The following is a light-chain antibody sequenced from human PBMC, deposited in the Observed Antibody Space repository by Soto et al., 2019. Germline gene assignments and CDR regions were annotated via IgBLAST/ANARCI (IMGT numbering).Light chain of an antibody. CDR3: AAWDDSLNGVV. J-gene: IGLJ3*02. Sequence: QSVLTQRPSASGTPGQRFTIACSGSSSNIGSTTVKWYQQLPGTAPRLLIYNNNQRPSGVPDRFSGSKSGTSASLAISGLQSEDEADYYCAAWDDSLNGVVFGGGTKLTVL. CDR1: SSNIGSTT. CDR2: NNN. V-gene: IGLV1-44*01.